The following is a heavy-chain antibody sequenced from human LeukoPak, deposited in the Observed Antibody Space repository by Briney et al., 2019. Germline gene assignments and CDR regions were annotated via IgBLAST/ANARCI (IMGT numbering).Heavy chain of an antibody. J-gene: IGHJ4*02. CDR2: ISGSGGST. CDR3: AKNLPGYCSGGSCYTLVGFDY. CDR1: GFTFSSYA. Sequence: PGGSLRLSCAASGFTFSSYAMSWVRQAPGKGLEWVSAISGSGGSTYYADSVKGRFTISRDNSKNTLYLQMNSLRAEDTAVYYCAKNLPGYCSGGSCYTLVGFDYWGQGTLVTVSS. V-gene: IGHV3-23*01. D-gene: IGHD2-15*01.